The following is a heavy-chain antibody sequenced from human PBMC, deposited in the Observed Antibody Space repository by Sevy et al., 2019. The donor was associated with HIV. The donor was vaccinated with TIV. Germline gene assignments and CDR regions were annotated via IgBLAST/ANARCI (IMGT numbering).Heavy chain of an antibody. Sequence: SETLSLTCAVYGGSFSGYYWSWIRQPPGKGLERIGEINHSGSTNYNPSLKSRVTISVDTSKNQFSLKLSSVTAADTAVYYCARGVRKEGYYYYYYGMDVWGQGTTVTVSS. CDR2: INHSGST. J-gene: IGHJ6*02. V-gene: IGHV4-34*01. CDR1: GGSFSGYY. D-gene: IGHD6-6*01. CDR3: ARGVRKEGYYYYYYGMDV.